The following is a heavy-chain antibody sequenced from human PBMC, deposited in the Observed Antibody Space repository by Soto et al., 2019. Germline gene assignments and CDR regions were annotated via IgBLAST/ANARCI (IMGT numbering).Heavy chain of an antibody. CDR3: ASRLYGDYAYYGMDV. Sequence: ASVHVSCQPSGYTFTSYYMLWVRQAPAQELEGMGIINPSGGSTSYAQKFQGRVNMTRDTSASTVYMELSSLRSEVTAVYYCASRLYGDYAYYGMDVWGQGTTVTVSS. D-gene: IGHD4-17*01. J-gene: IGHJ6*02. V-gene: IGHV1-46*01. CDR2: INPSGGST. CDR1: GYTFTSYY.